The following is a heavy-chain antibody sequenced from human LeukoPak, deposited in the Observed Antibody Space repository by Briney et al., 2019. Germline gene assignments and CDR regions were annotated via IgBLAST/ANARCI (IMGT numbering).Heavy chain of an antibody. CDR1: GYTLTSYY. CDR2: INPSGGST. CDR3: ARGGGYCSGGSCYPNWFDP. V-gene: IGHV1-46*01. J-gene: IGHJ5*02. Sequence: GASVKVSCKASGYTLTSYYMHWVRQAPGQGLEWMGIINPSGGSTSYAQKFQGRVTMTRDTSTSTVYMELSSLRSEDTAVYYCARGGGYCSGGSCYPNWFDPWGQGTLVTVSS. D-gene: IGHD2-15*01.